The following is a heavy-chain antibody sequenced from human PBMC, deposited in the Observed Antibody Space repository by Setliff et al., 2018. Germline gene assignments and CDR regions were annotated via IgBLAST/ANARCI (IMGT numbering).Heavy chain of an antibody. CDR1: GGSISSSNW. J-gene: IGHJ6*03. CDR3: ARVVPTARRGRLYYYYRDV. V-gene: IGHV4-4*02. CDR2: IYHSGSI. Sequence: SETLSLTCTVSGGSISSSNWWTWVRQPPGKGLEWIGEIYHSGSINYNPSLKSRVTMSVDKSKNQFSLKLTSVTAADTGVYFCARVVPTARRGRLYYYYRDVWDKGATVTVS. D-gene: IGHD1-1*01.